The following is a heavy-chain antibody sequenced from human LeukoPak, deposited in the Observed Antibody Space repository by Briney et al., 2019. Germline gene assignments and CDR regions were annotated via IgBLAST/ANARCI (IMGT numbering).Heavy chain of an antibody. D-gene: IGHD2-8*01. CDR3: ARDTVNGPFVISLDL. CDR2: INSADNVQ. Sequence: GGSLRLSCAASGFSLRSSEMNWVRQAPRKGPEWVAHINSADNVQYYTDSVRGRFTMSRDNAKDLLFLQMNSLRDDDTAVYYCARDTVNGPFVISLDLWGQGVLVTVSS. V-gene: IGHV3-48*03. J-gene: IGHJ5*02. CDR1: GFSLRSSE.